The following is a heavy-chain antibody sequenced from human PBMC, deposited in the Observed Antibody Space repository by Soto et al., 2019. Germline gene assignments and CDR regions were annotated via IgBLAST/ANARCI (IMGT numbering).Heavy chain of an antibody. Sequence: SETLSLTCTVSGGSISSYYWSWIRQPPGKGLEWIGYIYYSGSTNYNPSLKSRVTISVDTSKNQFSLKLSSVTAADTAVYYCARYIVVVVDSMPHNWFDPWGQGTLVTVSS. CDR3: ARYIVVVVDSMPHNWFDP. CDR2: IYYSGST. V-gene: IGHV4-59*01. D-gene: IGHD2-15*01. CDR1: GGSISSYY. J-gene: IGHJ5*02.